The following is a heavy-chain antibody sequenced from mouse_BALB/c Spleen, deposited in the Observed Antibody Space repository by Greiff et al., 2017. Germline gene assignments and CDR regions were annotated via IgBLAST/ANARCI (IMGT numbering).Heavy chain of an antibody. V-gene: IGHV1-12*01. CDR2: IYPGNGDT. D-gene: IGHD2-3*01. CDR3: ARVYDAMDY. CDR1: GYTFTSYN. Sequence: QVQLKQSGPELVKPGASVKMSCKASGYTFTSYNMHWVKQTPGQGLEWIGAIYPGNGDTSYNQKFKGKATLTADKSSSTAYMQLSSLTSEDSAVYYCARVYDAMDYWGQGTSVTVSS. J-gene: IGHJ4*01.